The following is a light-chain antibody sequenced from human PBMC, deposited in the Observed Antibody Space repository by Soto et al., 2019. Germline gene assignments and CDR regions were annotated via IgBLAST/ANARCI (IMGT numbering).Light chain of an antibody. CDR3: QQYGNSPPGT. CDR1: QSVSSSY. J-gene: IGKJ1*01. V-gene: IGKV3-20*01. CDR2: GAS. Sequence: EIVLTQSPGTLSLSPGQRATLSCRASQSVSSSYLACYQQKPGQAPRLLMDGASSRATGIPDRFSGSGSGPDFTLTINRLQPEDFGVYYFQQYGNSPPGTFGRGTKVEIK.